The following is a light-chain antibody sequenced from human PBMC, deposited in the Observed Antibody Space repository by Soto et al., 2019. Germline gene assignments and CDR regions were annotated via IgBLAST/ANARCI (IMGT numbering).Light chain of an antibody. CDR1: QDISNY. CDR2: DAS. V-gene: IGKV1-33*01. CDR3: QQYDNILFT. J-gene: IGKJ3*01. Sequence: DIQMTKSPSSLSASVGDRVTITCQASQDISNYLNWYQQKPGKAPKLLIYDASNLETGVPARFSGSGSGTDFTFTISSLQPEDISKYSCQQYDNILFTFGPGTKVDIK.